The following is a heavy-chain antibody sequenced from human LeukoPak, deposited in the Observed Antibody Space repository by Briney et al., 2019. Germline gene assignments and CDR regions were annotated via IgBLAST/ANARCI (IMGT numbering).Heavy chain of an antibody. CDR1: GFTLSSFG. CDR2: ISYDGSNK. Sequence: GGSLRLSCAASGFTLSSFGMHWVRQAPGKGLEWVALISYDGSNKYYADSVKGRFTISRDTSKNTLYLQMNSLRAEDTAVYYCARSFSGWYGLDAFDIWGQGTMVTVSS. V-gene: IGHV3-30*03. CDR3: ARSFSGWYGLDAFDI. D-gene: IGHD6-19*01. J-gene: IGHJ3*02.